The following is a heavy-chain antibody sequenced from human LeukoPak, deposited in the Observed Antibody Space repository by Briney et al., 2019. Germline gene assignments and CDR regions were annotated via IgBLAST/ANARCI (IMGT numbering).Heavy chain of an antibody. Sequence: PGGSLRLSCEASGFTFWSYGVHWVRQAPGKGLEWVAVISYDGRNQQFAASVKGRFTMSRDDSRNTVYLQLNSLSTEDTAVYYCAKDRRMMSAYYGMDVWGQGTTVIVSS. CDR3: AKDRRMMSAYYGMDV. V-gene: IGHV3-30*18. D-gene: IGHD3-16*01. J-gene: IGHJ6*02. CDR2: ISYDGRNQ. CDR1: GFTFWSYG.